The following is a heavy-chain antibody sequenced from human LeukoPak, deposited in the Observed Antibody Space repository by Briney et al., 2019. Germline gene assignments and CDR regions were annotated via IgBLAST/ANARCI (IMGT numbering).Heavy chain of an antibody. V-gene: IGHV3-72*01. CDR1: GFTFSDHY. Sequence: GGSLRPSCAASGFTFSDHYMDWVRQAPGKGLEWVGRTRNKANSYTTEYAASVKGRFTISRDDSKNSLYLQMNSLKTEDTAVYYCARAFRGYSYDFWGQGTLVTVSS. CDR2: TRNKANSYTT. J-gene: IGHJ4*02. D-gene: IGHD5-18*01. CDR3: ARAFRGYSYDF.